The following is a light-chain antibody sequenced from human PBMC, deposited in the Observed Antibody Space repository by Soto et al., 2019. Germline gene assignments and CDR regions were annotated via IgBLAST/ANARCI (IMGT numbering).Light chain of an antibody. V-gene: IGKV3D-15*01. Sequence: EIVMTQSPATLSVSPGERATLSCRTSQSVSSSLAWYQQKPGQAPSLLIYGASNRAPGIPARFSGSGSGTDFTLTISSLEPEDFAVYYCQQRQYWPPITFGQGTRLEIK. CDR2: GAS. CDR3: QQRQYWPPIT. CDR1: QSVSSS. J-gene: IGKJ5*01.